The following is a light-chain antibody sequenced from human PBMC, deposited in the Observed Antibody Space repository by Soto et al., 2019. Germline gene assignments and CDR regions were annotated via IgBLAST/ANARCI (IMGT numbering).Light chain of an antibody. CDR2: AAS. Sequence: IQLTQSPSFLSASVVARVTMTCRDSQGIRTYLAWYQQKPGKAPKLLIYAASTLHSGVPSRFSGSGSGTDFTLTVSSLQPEDFETDDCLQDHDDPWTFGQGTKVDIK. V-gene: IGKV1-9*01. CDR3: LQDHDDPWT. J-gene: IGKJ1*01. CDR1: QGIRTY.